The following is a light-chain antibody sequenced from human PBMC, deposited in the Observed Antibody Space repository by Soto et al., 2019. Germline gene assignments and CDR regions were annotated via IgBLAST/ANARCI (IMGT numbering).Light chain of an antibody. CDR2: GAS. Sequence: IVLTQSPGTLSLSAGERAALSCRAIQRVSSSYLAWYQQKPGQAPRLLIYGASSRATGIPDRFSGSGSGTDFTLTISRLEPEDFAVYYCQQYGSSPQTFGQGTKVDI. CDR3: QQYGSSPQT. V-gene: IGKV3-20*01. CDR1: QRVSSSY. J-gene: IGKJ1*01.